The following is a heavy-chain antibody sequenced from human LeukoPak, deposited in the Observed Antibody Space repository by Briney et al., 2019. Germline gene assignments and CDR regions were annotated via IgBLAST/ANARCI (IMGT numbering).Heavy chain of an antibody. J-gene: IGHJ6*03. D-gene: IGHD3-3*01. V-gene: IGHV1-69*13. Sequence: SVTVPCKASGGTFSSYAISWVRRAPGQGLERMRGIIPIFGTANYAQKFQGRVTITADESTSTAYMELSSLRSEDTAVYYCARGGSFGVTYYYYMDVWGKGTTVTVSS. CDR1: GGTFSSYA. CDR3: ARGGSFGVTYYYYMDV. CDR2: IIPIFGTA.